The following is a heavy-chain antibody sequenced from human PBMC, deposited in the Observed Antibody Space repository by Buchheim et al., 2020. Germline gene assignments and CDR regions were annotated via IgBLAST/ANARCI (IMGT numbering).Heavy chain of an antibody. V-gene: IGHV3-30-3*01. CDR2: ISYDGSNK. D-gene: IGHD3-3*01. Sequence: VQLVESGGGVVQPGRSLRLSCAASGFTFSSYAMHWVRQAPGKGLEWVAVISYDGSNKYYADSVKGRFTISRDNSKNTLYLQMNSLRAEDTAVYYCARVGESGGMDVWGQGTT. J-gene: IGHJ6*02. CDR3: ARVGESGGMDV. CDR1: GFTFSSYA.